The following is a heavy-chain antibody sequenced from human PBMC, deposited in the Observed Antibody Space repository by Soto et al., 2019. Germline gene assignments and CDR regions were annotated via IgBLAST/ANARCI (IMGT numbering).Heavy chain of an antibody. CDR2: INRDGSEI. J-gene: IGHJ3*02. CDR1: GFTFSSYW. CDR3: ARHGYCNGGNCYYLGAFDI. D-gene: IGHD2-15*01. V-gene: IGHV3-7*01. Sequence: GGSLRLSCAASGFTFSSYWMSWVRQAPGKGLEWVANINRDGSEIYSVDSVKGRFAISRDIAKDSLYLQMNSLRAEDTAVYYCARHGYCNGGNCYYLGAFDIWGQGTMVTVSS.